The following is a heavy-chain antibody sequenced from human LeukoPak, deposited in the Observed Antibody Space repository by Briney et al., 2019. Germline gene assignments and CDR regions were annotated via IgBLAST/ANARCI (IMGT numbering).Heavy chain of an antibody. CDR1: GGSISSYY. J-gene: IGHJ6*02. Sequence: SETLSLTCTVSGGSISSYYWSWIRQPPGKGLEWIGYIYYSGSTNYNPSLKSRVTISVDTSKNQFSLKLSSVTAADTAVYYCARDPIHVRGVAWGPKYGMDVWGQGTTVTVSS. D-gene: IGHD3-10*01. V-gene: IGHV4-59*01. CDR2: IYYSGST. CDR3: ARDPIHVRGVAWGPKYGMDV.